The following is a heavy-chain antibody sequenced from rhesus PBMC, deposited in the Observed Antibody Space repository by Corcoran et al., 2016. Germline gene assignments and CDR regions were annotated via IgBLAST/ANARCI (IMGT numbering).Heavy chain of an antibody. CDR2: INGNTGST. CDR3: ATSPGCYFLNS. D-gene: IGHD3-16*01. Sequence: LVTPSETLSLTCAVSGDSFSSYWWGWIRQTPGQGLEWIGDINGNTGSTNFNPSLKSRVTISKDASKNQFSLKLSSVTAADTAVYYCATSPGCYFLNSWGQGVLVTVSS. CDR1: GDSFSSYW. J-gene: IGHJ4*01. V-gene: IGHV4-80*01.